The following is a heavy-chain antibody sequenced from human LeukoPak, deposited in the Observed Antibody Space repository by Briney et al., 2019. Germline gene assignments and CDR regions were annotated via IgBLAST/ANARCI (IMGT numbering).Heavy chain of an antibody. V-gene: IGHV1-2*02. CDR1: GYTFTGYY. D-gene: IGHD1-26*01. J-gene: IGHJ3*02. CDR3: ARHGELRRIDAFDI. Sequence: SSVKVSCKASGYTFTGYYMHWVEQAPGQGLAGMGWSNPNSGGTNYEQKFQGRGTMTRDTSISTAYMELSRLRSDDTAVYYCARHGELRRIDAFDIWGQGAMVTVSS. CDR2: SNPNSGGT.